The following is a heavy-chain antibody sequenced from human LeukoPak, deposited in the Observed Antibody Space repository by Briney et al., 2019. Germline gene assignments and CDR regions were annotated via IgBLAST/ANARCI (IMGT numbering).Heavy chain of an antibody. Sequence: GASVKVSCKASGYTFTSYYMHWVRQAPGQGLEWMGIINPSGGSTSYARKFQGRVTMTRDTSTSTVCMELSSLRSEDTAVYYCAREPPGYAFDIWGQGTMVTVSS. CDR2: INPSGGST. CDR3: AREPPGYAFDI. V-gene: IGHV1-46*03. J-gene: IGHJ3*02. D-gene: IGHD3-10*01. CDR1: GYTFTSYY.